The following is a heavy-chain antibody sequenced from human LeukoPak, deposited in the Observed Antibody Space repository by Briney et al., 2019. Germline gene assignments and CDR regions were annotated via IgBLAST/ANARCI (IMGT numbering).Heavy chain of an antibody. CDR2: IRYDGSDK. D-gene: IGHD3-10*01. V-gene: IGHV3-30*02. Sequence: GGSLRLSCAASGFTFSSYGMHWVRKAPGKGLEGVAFIRYDGSDKYYADSVKGRFTISRDNSKNTLYLQMNSLRVEDTAVYYCAKNYGFDYWGQGTLVTVSS. CDR1: GFTFSSYG. J-gene: IGHJ4*02. CDR3: AKNYGFDY.